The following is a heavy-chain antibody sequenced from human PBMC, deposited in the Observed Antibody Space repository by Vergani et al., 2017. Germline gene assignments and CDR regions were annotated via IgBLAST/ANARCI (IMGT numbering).Heavy chain of an antibody. Sequence: QVQLQESGPGLVKPSQTLSLTCTVSGGSISSGGYYWSWIRQHPGKGLEWIGYIYYSGSTYSNPSLKSRVTISVDTSKNQFSLKLSSVTAADTAVYYCARAPKESWLQGAPFDYWGQGTLVTVSS. CDR3: ARAPKESWLQGAPFDY. CDR2: IYYSGST. J-gene: IGHJ4*02. CDR1: GGSISSGGYY. D-gene: IGHD5-24*01. V-gene: IGHV4-31*03.